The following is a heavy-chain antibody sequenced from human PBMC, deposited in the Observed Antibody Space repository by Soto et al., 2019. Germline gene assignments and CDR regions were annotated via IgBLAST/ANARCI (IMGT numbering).Heavy chain of an antibody. D-gene: IGHD5-18*01. J-gene: IGHJ4*02. CDR2: INHSGST. V-gene: IGHV4-34*01. CDR1: GGSFSGYY. CDR3: ARGLLRGYSYGYLYFDY. Sequence: SETLSLTCAVYGGSFSGYYWSWIRQPPGKGLEWIGEINHSGSTNYNPSLKSRVTISVDTSKNQFSLKLSSVTAADTAVYYCARGLLRGYSYGYLYFDYWGQGTLVTVSS.